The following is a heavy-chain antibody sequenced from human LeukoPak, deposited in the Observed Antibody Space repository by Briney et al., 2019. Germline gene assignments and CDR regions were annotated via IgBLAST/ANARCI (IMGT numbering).Heavy chain of an antibody. CDR2: INHSGST. CDR3: ARGSGY. CDR1: GGSISSGGHY. V-gene: IGHV4-30-2*01. Sequence: SQTLSLTCIVSGGSISSGGHYWSWIRQPPGKGLEWIGEINHSGSTNYNPSLKSRVTISVDTSKNQFSLKLSSVTAADTAVYYCARGSGYWGQGTLVTVSS. D-gene: IGHD6-25*01. J-gene: IGHJ4*02.